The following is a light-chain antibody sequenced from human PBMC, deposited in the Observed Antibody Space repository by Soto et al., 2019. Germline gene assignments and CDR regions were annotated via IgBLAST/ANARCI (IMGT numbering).Light chain of an antibody. J-gene: IGKJ4*01. Sequence: EIVMTQSPATLSVSPGERATLSCRASQSVSNNLAWYQQKPGQAPRLLIYHASTGATGIPARFSGSGSGTELTLTISSVQYEDVAVYYCQQYNEWPLTFGGGTKVEIK. V-gene: IGKV3-15*01. CDR1: QSVSNN. CDR3: QQYNEWPLT. CDR2: HAS.